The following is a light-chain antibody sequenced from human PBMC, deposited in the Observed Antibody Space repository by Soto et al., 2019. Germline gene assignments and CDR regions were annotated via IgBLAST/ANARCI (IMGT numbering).Light chain of an antibody. CDR2: GAS. Sequence: EIVMTQSPATLSVSPGERATLSCRASQSVSSNLAWYQQKPGQAPRLLIYGASTRATGITARFSGSGSGTEFTLTISSLQSEDFAVYYCQHYNNWPRTFGQGTKVEIK. J-gene: IGKJ1*01. CDR3: QHYNNWPRT. CDR1: QSVSSN. V-gene: IGKV3-15*01.